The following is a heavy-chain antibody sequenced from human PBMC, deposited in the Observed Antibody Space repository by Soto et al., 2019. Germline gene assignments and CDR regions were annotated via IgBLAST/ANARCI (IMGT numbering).Heavy chain of an antibody. Sequence: AESLRLSCAASGFTFSSYSMSWVRQPPGKGLEWISAISDSGGSTYYADSVKRRSTISSANSNNTPHLQINIPTADTTALYYCAKALLSYGVKILQRWFDTWGQGTLVNVFS. J-gene: IGHJ5*02. CDR2: ISDSGGST. CDR3: AKALLSYGVKILQRWFDT. CDR1: GFTFSSYS. D-gene: IGHD2-8*01. V-gene: IGHV3-23*01.